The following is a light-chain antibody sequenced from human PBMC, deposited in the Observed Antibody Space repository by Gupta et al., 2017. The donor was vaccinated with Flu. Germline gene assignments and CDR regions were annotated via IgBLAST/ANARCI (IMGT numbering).Light chain of an antibody. J-gene: IGKJ4*01. Sequence: PSSLSASVGDRVTITCQASQDITNYLNWYQQKPGKAPKLLIYGASNLESGVPSKFSGSGSGTYFTFTISSLQPEDIATYYCQQHDSFPHTFGGGTKVEIK. CDR3: QQHDSFPHT. V-gene: IGKV1-33*01. CDR2: GAS. CDR1: QDITNY.